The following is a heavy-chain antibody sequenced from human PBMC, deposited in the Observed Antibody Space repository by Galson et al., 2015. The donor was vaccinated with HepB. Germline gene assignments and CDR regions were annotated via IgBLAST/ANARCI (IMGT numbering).Heavy chain of an antibody. J-gene: IGHJ6*02. CDR3: ARHLDSGYDRGRRYYYYYGMDV. Sequence: QSGAEVKEPGESLRISCKGSGYSFTSYWISWVRQMPGKGLEWMGRIDPSDSYTNYSPPSQGHVTISADKSISTAYLQWSSLKASDTAMYYCARHLDSGYDRGRRYYYYYGMDVWGQGTTVTVSS. CDR1: GYSFTSYW. CDR2: IDPSDSYT. V-gene: IGHV5-10-1*01. D-gene: IGHD5-12*01.